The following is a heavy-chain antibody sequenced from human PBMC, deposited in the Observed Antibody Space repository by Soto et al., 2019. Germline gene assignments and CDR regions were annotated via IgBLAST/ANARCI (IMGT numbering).Heavy chain of an antibody. D-gene: IGHD1-7*01. Sequence: GGSLRLSCEASGFTFSDYSMNWVRQAPGKGLEWVSSITGSSSYIYYADSVKGRFTISRDNAKNSLYLQMNSLRAEDTAVYYCARDRKYNWNYDWFDPWGQGTLVTVSS. CDR3: ARDRKYNWNYDWFDP. V-gene: IGHV3-21*01. CDR1: GFTFSDYS. CDR2: ITGSSSYI. J-gene: IGHJ5*02.